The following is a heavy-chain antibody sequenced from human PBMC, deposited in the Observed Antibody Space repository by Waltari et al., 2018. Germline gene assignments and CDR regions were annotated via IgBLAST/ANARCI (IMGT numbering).Heavy chain of an antibody. J-gene: IGHJ4*02. CDR1: GGSISSGSYY. CDR3: ILTGYYKEASHFDY. D-gene: IGHD3-9*01. Sequence: QVQLQESGPGLVKPSQTLSLTCTVSGGSISSGSYYWSWIRQPAGKGLEWIGRIYTSGSTNYNPSLKSRVTISVDTSKNQFSLKLSSVTAADTAVYYCILTGYYKEASHFDYWGQGTLVTVSS. CDR2: IYTSGST. V-gene: IGHV4-61*02.